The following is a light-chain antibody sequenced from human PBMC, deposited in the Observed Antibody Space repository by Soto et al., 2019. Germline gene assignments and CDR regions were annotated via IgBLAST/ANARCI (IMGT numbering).Light chain of an antibody. CDR2: GAS. V-gene: IGKV3-20*01. J-gene: IGKJ5*01. CDR1: QSVSSSY. Sequence: EIMLKHSPGTLSLSPCERATLSCRASQSVSSSYLAWYQQKPGQAPRLLIYGASSRATGIPDRFSGSGSGTDFTLTISRLEPEDFAVYYCQEYGSSPFGQGTRLEI. CDR3: QEYGSSP.